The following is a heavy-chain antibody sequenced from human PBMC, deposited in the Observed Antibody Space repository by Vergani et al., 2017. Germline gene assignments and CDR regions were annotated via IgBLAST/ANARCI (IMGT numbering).Heavy chain of an antibody. J-gene: IGHJ4*02. D-gene: IGHD2-15*01. CDR3: ARVRVEAATSSIFFDD. CDR1: GGSISSYY. Sequence: QVQLQESGPGLVKPSETLSLTCTVSGGSISSYYWSWIRQPAGKGLEWIGRIYTSGSTNYNPSLKSRVTMSVDTSKNQFSLKLSSVTAADTAVYYCARVRVEAATSSIFFDDWGQGTLVTVSS. CDR2: IYTSGST. V-gene: IGHV4-4*07.